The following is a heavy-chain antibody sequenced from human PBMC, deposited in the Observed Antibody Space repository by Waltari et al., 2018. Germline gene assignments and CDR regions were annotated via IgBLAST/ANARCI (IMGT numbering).Heavy chain of an antibody. CDR2: IKQDGSEK. CDR1: GFSFTGYW. V-gene: IGHV3-7*01. J-gene: IGHJ3*02. D-gene: IGHD3-22*01. CDR3: ARATYYYDNSGRGAFDI. Sequence: EGQLVESGGGFVQPGGSRRLSCEASGFSFTGYWMSWVRQAPGKGLEWVANIKQDGSEKNYVDSVKGRFTVSRDNAKKSLFLEMNSLRGEDTAVYYCARATYYYDNSGRGAFDIWGQGTRVTVSS.